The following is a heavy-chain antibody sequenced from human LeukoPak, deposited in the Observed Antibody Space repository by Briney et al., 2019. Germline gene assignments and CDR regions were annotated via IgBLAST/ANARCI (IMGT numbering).Heavy chain of an antibody. CDR3: ARVWDRSWFDP. V-gene: IGHV4-30-4*01. D-gene: IGHD1-14*01. CDR1: GGSISSGDYY. J-gene: IGHJ5*02. CDR2: IYYSGST. Sequence: SETLSLTCTVSGGSISSGDYYLSWIRQPPGKGLEWIGYIYYSGSTYYNPSLKSRVTISVDTSKNQFSLKLSSVTAADTAVYYCARVWDRSWFDPWGQGTLVTVSS.